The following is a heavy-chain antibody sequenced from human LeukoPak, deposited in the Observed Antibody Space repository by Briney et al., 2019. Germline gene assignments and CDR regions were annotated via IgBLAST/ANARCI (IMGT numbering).Heavy chain of an antibody. CDR3: ARSTTHPYYNYMDV. Sequence: GGSLRLSCAASGFTFSSYWMHWVRQAPGKGLVWVSRIINDGSSTSYADSVKGRFTISRDNAKNTLYLQMNSLRVEDTAVYYCARSTTHPYYNYMDVWGKGTTVTLSS. J-gene: IGHJ6*03. CDR2: IINDGSST. CDR1: GFTFSSYW. V-gene: IGHV3-74*01. D-gene: IGHD4-17*01.